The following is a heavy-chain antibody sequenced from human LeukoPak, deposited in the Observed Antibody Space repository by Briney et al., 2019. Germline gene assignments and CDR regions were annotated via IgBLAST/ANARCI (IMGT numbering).Heavy chain of an antibody. CDR2: INTDGSST. D-gene: IGHD6-13*01. CDR1: GFTFSSYW. CDR3: AREFGIAAADPLDY. V-gene: IGHV3-74*01. J-gene: IGHJ4*02. Sequence: GGSLRLSCAASGFTFSSYWMHWVRQAPGKGLVWVSRINTDGSSTSYADSVKGRFTISRDNAKNTLYLQMNSLRAEDTAVYYCAREFGIAAADPLDYWGQGTPVTVSS.